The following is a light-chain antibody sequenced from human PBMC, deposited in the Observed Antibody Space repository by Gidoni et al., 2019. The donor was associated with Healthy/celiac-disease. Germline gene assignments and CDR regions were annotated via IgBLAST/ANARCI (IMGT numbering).Light chain of an antibody. CDR1: SSNIGSNY. J-gene: IGLJ3*02. Sequence: QSVLPQPPSPSGTPGPRVTISCSGSSSNIGSNYVYWYQQLPGTAPKLLIYRNNQRPSGVPDRFSGSKSGTSASLAISGLRSEDEADYYCAAWDDSLSVWVFGGGTKLTVL. CDR3: AAWDDSLSVWV. V-gene: IGLV1-47*01. CDR2: RNN.